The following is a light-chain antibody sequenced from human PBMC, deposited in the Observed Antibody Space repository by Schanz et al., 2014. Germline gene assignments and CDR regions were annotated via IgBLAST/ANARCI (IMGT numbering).Light chain of an antibody. CDR1: QSVSSNY. CDR3: QQYGSSPPT. J-gene: IGKJ1*01. V-gene: IGKV3D-20*01. Sequence: EIVLTQSPGTLSLSPGERATLSCRASQSVSSNYLAWYQQKPGLAPKLLIYDASSRAAGVPDRFSGSGSGTDFTLTISRLEPEDFAVYYCQQYGSSPPTFGQGTKVEIK. CDR2: DAS.